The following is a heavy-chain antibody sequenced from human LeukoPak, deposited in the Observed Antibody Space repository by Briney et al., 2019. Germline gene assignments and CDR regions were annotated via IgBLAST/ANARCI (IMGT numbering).Heavy chain of an antibody. D-gene: IGHD3-9*01. CDR2: IFDIATT. J-gene: IGHJ3*02. V-gene: IGHV4-59*02. Sequence: PSETLSLTCTVSGASVSNYYWSWIRQPPGKGLEWIGYIFDIATTNDNPSLKRRVAISVDTSKNQFSLKLSSVTAADTAVYYCARGLVIRQDDAFDIWAKGQWSPSLQ. CDR3: ARGLVIRQDDAFDI. CDR1: GASVSNYY.